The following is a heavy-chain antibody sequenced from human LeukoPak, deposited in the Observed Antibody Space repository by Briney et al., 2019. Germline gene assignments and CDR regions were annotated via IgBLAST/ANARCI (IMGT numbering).Heavy chain of an antibody. J-gene: IGHJ6*03. Sequence: SETLSLTCTVSGGSISSYYWSWIRQPPGKGLEWIGYIYYSGSTNYNPSLTSRGTISVHTSKNQFSLKLTSVTAADTAVYYCARESSWYGDYYYMDVWGKGTTVTVSS. D-gene: IGHD6-13*01. CDR1: GGSISSYY. CDR3: ARESSWYGDYYYMDV. CDR2: IYYSGST. V-gene: IGHV4-59*01.